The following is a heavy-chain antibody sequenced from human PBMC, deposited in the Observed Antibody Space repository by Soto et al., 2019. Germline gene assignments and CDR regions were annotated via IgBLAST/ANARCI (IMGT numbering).Heavy chain of an antibody. J-gene: IGHJ6*02. CDR1: GDSVSSGNYY. CDR3: ARDRGFGMDV. Sequence: PSETLSLTCAVSGDSVSSGNYYWNWIRQRPGEGLEWIGYIFSSGSTYYNPSLESRLTISMDTSKNQLSLKLSSVTAADTAVYYCARDRGFGMDVWGQETTVTVSS. V-gene: IGHV4-31*11. CDR2: IFSSGST.